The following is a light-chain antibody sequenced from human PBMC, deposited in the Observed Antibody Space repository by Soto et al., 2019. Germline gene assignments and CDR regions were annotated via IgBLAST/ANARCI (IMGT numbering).Light chain of an antibody. V-gene: IGLV1-47*01. CDR3: AAWDGSLKGWV. CDR2: RNH. J-gene: IGLJ3*02. Sequence: SVLTQPPSASGTPGQGVTFSCSGSSSNIGSNFVYWYQHLPGKAPKLLIYRNHQRPSGVPDRLSGSKSGTSASLAISGLRSEDEADYYCAAWDGSLKGWVFGGGTKLTVL. CDR1: SSNIGSNF.